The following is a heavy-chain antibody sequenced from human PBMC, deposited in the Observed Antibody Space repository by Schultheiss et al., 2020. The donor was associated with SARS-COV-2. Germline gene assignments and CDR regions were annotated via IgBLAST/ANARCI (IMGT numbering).Heavy chain of an antibody. CDR3: ARARLTISEYYFDY. CDR2: IYYSGST. CDR1: GGSFSGYY. Sequence: SETLSLTCAVYGGSFSGYYWSWIRQPPGKGLEWIGYIYYSGSTNYNPSLKSRVTISVDTSKNQFSLKLSSVTAADTAVYYCARARLTISEYYFDYWGQGTLVTVSS. D-gene: IGHD3-9*01. J-gene: IGHJ4*02. V-gene: IGHV4-59*01.